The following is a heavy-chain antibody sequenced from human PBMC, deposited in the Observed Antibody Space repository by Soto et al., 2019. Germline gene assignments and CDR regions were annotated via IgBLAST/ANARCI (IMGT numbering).Heavy chain of an antibody. V-gene: IGHV3-21*01. CDR3: ATTRAYCYDSSGYRGY. CDR1: GFTFSSYS. Sequence: EVQLVESGGGLVKPGGSLRLSCAASGFTFSSYSMNWVRQAPGKGLEWVSSISSSSSYIYYADSVKGRFTISRDNAKNSLYLQMNSLSAEDTAVYYCATTRAYCYDSSGYRGYLGQGTLVTVSS. CDR2: ISSSSSYI. D-gene: IGHD3-22*01. J-gene: IGHJ4*02.